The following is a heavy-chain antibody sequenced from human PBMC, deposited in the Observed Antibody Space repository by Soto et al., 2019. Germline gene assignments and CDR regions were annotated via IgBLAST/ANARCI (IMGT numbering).Heavy chain of an antibody. CDR3: ARVDGCTNGVCYVVSPWFDP. Sequence: TSETLSLTCTVSGGSISSYYWSWIRQPPGKGLEWIGYIYYSGSTNYNPSLKSRVTISVDTSKNQLSLKLSSVTAADTAVYYCARVDGCTNGVCYVVSPWFDPWGQGTLVTVSS. V-gene: IGHV4-59*01. D-gene: IGHD2-8*01. CDR1: GGSISSYY. J-gene: IGHJ5*02. CDR2: IYYSGST.